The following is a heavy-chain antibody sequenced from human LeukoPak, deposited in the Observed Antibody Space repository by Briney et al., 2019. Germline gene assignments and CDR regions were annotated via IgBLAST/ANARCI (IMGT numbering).Heavy chain of an antibody. V-gene: IGHV4-4*02. D-gene: IGHD1-26*01. J-gene: IGHJ4*02. Sequence: PSETLSLTCGVSGGSISSTNWWSWVRQPPGQGQEWIGEISLSGVTNYNPSLKSRVTMSLDRSKNHLSLTLTSVTAADTAVYYCSRESGAFSPFGYWGQGTLVTVSS. CDR2: ISLSGVT. CDR3: SRESGAFSPFGY. CDR1: GGSISSTNW.